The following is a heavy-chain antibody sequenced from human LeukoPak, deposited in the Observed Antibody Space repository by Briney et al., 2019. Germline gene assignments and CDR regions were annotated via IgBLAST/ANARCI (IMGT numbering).Heavy chain of an antibody. CDR1: GGSIILRKYY. CDR2: IYYSGST. Sequence: SETLLNTFTVSGGSIILRKYYWGWIRQAPGKGLEWIGSIYYSGSTYYNPSPKSRVTISVATSKDQFNLTLSSVAAADTDVYYYTITNCTYALCCTDYCGQGTLVTVSS. D-gene: IGHD2-8*01. V-gene: IGHV4-39*01. J-gene: IGHJ4*02. CDR3: TITNCTYALCCTDY.